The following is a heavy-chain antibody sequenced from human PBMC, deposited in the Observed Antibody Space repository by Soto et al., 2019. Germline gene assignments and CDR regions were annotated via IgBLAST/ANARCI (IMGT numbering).Heavy chain of an antibody. V-gene: IGHV1-69*01. CDR1: GGTFSGYV. J-gene: IGHJ3*01. CDR3: ERGAFCERLTGSYPLDAFHL. D-gene: IGHD3-9*01. CDR2: IVPILGIP. Sequence: QVQLVQSGAEVQKPGSSVKVSCRASGGTFSGYVITWVRQAPGHGLEWMGEIVPILGIPSYAQKFQGRVTIKADESTSTVYVDLSNLSSEDSAVYYCERGAFCERLTGSYPLDAFHLWGQGTMVTVSS.